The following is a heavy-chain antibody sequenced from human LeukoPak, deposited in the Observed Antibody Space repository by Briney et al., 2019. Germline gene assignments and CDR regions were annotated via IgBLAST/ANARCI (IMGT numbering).Heavy chain of an antibody. CDR1: GFHVCCNL. J-gene: IGHJ4*02. D-gene: IGHD2-21*01. V-gene: IGHV3-53*05. CDR2: IYSGGST. Sequence: GESLRRFCGASGFHVCCNLVRWVRQARGRGVEWVAVIYSGGSTYYAHSVRGRFTISRDNSKNTLYLQMNSLRSEDTAVYYCASRPLLYWGVECAKYWGQGTLVTVSS. CDR3: ASRPLLYWGVECAKY.